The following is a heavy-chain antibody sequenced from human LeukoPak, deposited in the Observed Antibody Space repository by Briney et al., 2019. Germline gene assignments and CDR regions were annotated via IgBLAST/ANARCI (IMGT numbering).Heavy chain of an antibody. V-gene: IGHV3-23*01. Sequence: GGSLRLSCATSGFTFNTNAMSRVRQAPGKGLEWVSTIGNTETFYADSVTGRFTISRDNSKNTVYLRMNSLRVEDTAVYYCAKDWIQFNRVFDCFDSWGQGTLVTVSS. J-gene: IGHJ4*02. CDR2: IGNTET. CDR1: GFTFNTNA. D-gene: IGHD2-21*01. CDR3: AKDWIQFNRVFDCFDS.